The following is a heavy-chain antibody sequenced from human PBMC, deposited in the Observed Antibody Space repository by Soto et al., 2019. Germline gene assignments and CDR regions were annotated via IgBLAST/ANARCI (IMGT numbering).Heavy chain of an antibody. Sequence: EVQLVESGGGLVQPGGSLRLSCAASGFTFSSYWMAWVRLAPGKGLEWVANIKEDGSEKHYVDSVRGRFTISRDNAKNSLYLQMNSLGTEDTAVYYCARDRWIFDYWGQGTLVTVSS. D-gene: IGHD2-2*03. V-gene: IGHV3-7*05. CDR2: IKEDGSEK. CDR1: GFTFSSYW. J-gene: IGHJ4*02. CDR3: ARDRWIFDY.